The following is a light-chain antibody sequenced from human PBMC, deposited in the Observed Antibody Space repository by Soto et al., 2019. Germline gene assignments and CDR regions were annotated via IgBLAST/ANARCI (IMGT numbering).Light chain of an antibody. J-gene: IGKJ4*01. CDR2: GAS. CDR3: QQYNNWPLT. Sequence: EIVMTQSPATLSVSPGERVTLSCRARQSVSSNLAWYQQKPGQAPRLLIYGASTRATGIPARFSGSGSGTEFTLTISILQYEDFAVYYCQQYNNWPLTFGGGTKVEI. V-gene: IGKV3-15*01. CDR1: QSVSSN.